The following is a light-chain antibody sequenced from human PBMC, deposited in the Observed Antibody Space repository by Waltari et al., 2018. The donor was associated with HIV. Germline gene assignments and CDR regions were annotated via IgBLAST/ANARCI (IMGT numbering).Light chain of an antibody. CDR2: EAT. CDR3: SAYAGSNNWV. V-gene: IGLV2-8*01. Sequence: QSALTQPPSASGSPGQSVTISCSGTISAVVGYNYVSWYQQYPGKAPKLMIYEATKRPSGVPDRFSGSKSDNTASLTVSGLQAEDEADYYCSAYAGSNNWVFGGGTKLTVL. J-gene: IGLJ3*02. CDR1: ISAVVGYNY.